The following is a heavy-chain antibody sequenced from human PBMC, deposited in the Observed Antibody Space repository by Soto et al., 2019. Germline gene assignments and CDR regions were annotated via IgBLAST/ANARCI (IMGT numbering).Heavy chain of an antibody. V-gene: IGHV4-31*03. CDR2: IYYSGST. D-gene: IGHD3-22*01. CDR1: GGSIISCGYY. CDR3: ARDVSSGYPLGFDY. Sequence: TLSLTCTVSGGSIISCGYYWSLIRQHPGKGLEWIGYIYYSGSTYYNPSLKSRVTISVDTSKNQFSLKLSSVTAADTAVYYCARDVSSGYPLGFDYWGQGTLVTVSS. J-gene: IGHJ4*02.